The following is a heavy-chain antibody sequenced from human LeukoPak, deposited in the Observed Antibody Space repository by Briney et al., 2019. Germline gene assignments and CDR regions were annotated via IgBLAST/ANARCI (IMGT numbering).Heavy chain of an antibody. J-gene: IGHJ4*02. CDR3: TTDLSSLGVGEFDY. CDR2: IIFDVETT. Sequence: GGSLRLSCAASGFSLSSAWMSWVRQAPGKELEWVGRIIFDVETTDYAAPVKGRFTVSRGDSRNLLSLQMDSLETEDTAVYYCTTDLSSLGVGEFDYWGQGTLVTVSS. D-gene: IGHD3-3*01. V-gene: IGHV3-15*01. CDR1: GFSLSSAW.